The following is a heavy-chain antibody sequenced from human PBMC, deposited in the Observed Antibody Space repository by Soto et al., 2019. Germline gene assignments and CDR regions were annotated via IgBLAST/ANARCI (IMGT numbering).Heavy chain of an antibody. CDR1: GLTFNYFW. V-gene: IGHV3-15*05. Sequence: EVQLVESGGGLVKPGWALRLSCADSGLTFNYFWMSWVRQAPGKGLEWAVRIKSKTDGETTDYAAPVKDRFAISRADASSTIFLQMTSLNTEDTGVDFCTSGSGVYDPYEMDFWGQGTTVTVSS. CDR3: TSGSGVYDPYEMDF. J-gene: IGHJ6*02. D-gene: IGHD2-15*01. CDR2: IKSKTDGETT.